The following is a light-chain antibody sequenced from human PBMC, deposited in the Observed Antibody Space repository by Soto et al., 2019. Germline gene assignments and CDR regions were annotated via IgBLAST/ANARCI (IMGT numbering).Light chain of an antibody. CDR3: QQYNNWPRT. J-gene: IGKJ1*01. CDR2: GAS. V-gene: IGKV3-15*01. Sequence: EIVMTQSPATLSVSPGERATLSCRASQSVSSNLAWYQQKPGQAPRLLIYGASPRATGIPARFSGSGSGTEFTLTISSLQSEDFAVYHCQQYNNWPRTVGQGTKVEIK. CDR1: QSVSSN.